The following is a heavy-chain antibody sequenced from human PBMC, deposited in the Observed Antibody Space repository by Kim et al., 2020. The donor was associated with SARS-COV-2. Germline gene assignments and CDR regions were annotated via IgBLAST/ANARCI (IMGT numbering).Heavy chain of an antibody. Sequence: SRVTISVDTSKNQFSLKLSSVTAADTAVYYCTRGQETGGDTGFDYWGQGTLVTVSS. J-gene: IGHJ4*02. V-gene: IGHV4-39*01. CDR3: TRGQETGGDTGFDY. D-gene: IGHD2-21*02.